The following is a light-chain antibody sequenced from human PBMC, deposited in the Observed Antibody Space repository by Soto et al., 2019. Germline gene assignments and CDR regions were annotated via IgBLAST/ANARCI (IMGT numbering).Light chain of an antibody. Sequence: DIQMTQSPSTLSASVGDRVTITCRASQSISIWVAWYQQKPGKAPRLLIYKASSLQSGVPSRFSGSGYGTEFTLTIACLQPDDFATYYCQQYENWPLTFGGGTMVDMK. J-gene: IGKJ4*01. V-gene: IGKV1-5*03. CDR1: QSISIW. CDR3: QQYENWPLT. CDR2: KAS.